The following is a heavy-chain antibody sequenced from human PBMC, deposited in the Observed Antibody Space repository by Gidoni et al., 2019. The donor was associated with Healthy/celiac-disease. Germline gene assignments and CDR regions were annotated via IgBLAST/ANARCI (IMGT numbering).Heavy chain of an antibody. V-gene: IGHV3-30-3*01. CDR2: ISYDGSNK. CDR1: GFTFSSYA. CDR3: ARDIYGDYEENGMDV. J-gene: IGHJ6*02. D-gene: IGHD4-17*01. Sequence: QVQLVASGGGVVQPGRSLRLSCAASGFTFSSYAMHWVRQAPGKGLEWVAVISYDGSNKYYADSVKGRFTISRDNSKNTLYLQMNSLRAEDTAVYYCARDIYGDYEENGMDVWGQGTTVTVSS.